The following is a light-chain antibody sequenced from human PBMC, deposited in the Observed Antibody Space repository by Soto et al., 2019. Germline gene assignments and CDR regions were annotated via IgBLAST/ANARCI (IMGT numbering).Light chain of an antibody. CDR1: SSDVGGYNY. J-gene: IGLJ1*01. V-gene: IGLV2-14*01. CDR3: SSYTSSSTLGV. Sequence: QSVLTQPASGKGFPGGSSTISCTGTSSDVGGYNYVSWYQQHPGKAPKLMIYDVSNRPSGVSNRFSGSKSGNTASLTISGLQAEDEADYYCSSYTSSSTLGVFGTGTKVTVL. CDR2: DVS.